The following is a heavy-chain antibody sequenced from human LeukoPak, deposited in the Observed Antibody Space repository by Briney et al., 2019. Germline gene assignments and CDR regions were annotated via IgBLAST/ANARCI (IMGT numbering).Heavy chain of an antibody. Sequence: GGSLRLSCEGSGFTFSNYWMGWVRQAPGKGLQWVANVKTDGSEKYYVDSVKGRFTISRDNAKNSLYLQMNSLRAEDTAVYYCARDYFSRAAVLGYFDLWGRGTLVTVSS. CDR3: ARDYFSRAAVLGYFDL. D-gene: IGHD2-15*01. CDR2: VKTDGSEK. V-gene: IGHV3-7*01. CDR1: GFTFSNYW. J-gene: IGHJ2*01.